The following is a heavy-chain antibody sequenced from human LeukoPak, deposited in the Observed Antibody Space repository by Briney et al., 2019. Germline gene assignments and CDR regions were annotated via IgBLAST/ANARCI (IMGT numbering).Heavy chain of an antibody. CDR1: GFTFSNAW. J-gene: IGHJ6*03. D-gene: IGHD3-16*01. V-gene: IGHV3-15*01. Sequence: PGGSLRLSCAASGFTFSNAWMSWVRQAPGKGPEWVGRIKSKTDGGTTDYAAPVKGRFTISRDDSKNTLYLQMNSLKTEDTAVYYCTTMNYYYYMDVWGKGTTVTVSS. CDR3: TTMNYYYYMDV. CDR2: IKSKTDGGTT.